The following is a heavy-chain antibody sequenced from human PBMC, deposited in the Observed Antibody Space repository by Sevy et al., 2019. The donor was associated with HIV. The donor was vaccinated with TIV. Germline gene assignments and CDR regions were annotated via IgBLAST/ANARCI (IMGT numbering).Heavy chain of an antibody. J-gene: IGHJ6*03. V-gene: IGHV3-23*01. CDR3: GKGGGGHYDPDEIGYYFYYYNMDV. CDR1: GFSFDSYG. Sequence: GWSLRLSCAVSGFSFDSYGMTWVRQAPGKGLEWVSGISGSGTRTYYADSVKGRFSISRDNPKNRLYLQMNSLRSEDTGIYYCGKGGGGHYDPDEIGYYFYYYNMDVWGKGTTVTVSS. D-gene: IGHD3-22*01. CDR2: ISGSGTRT.